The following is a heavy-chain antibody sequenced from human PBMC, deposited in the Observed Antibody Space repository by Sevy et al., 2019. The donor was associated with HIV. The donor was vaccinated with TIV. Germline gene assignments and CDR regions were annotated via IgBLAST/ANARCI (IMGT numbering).Heavy chain of an antibody. CDR2: IYYSGST. V-gene: IGHV4-31*03. D-gene: IGHD3-10*01. J-gene: IGHJ6*02. CDR1: DGSISSGSYY. Sequence: SETLSLTCTVSDGSISSGSYYWSWIRQHPGKGLEWIGYIYYSGSTYYNPSLKSRVTISVDTSKNQFSLKLSSVTAADTAVYYCACTPYYYGSGSYYKPNGMDVWGQGTTVTVSS. CDR3: ACTPYYYGSGSYYKPNGMDV.